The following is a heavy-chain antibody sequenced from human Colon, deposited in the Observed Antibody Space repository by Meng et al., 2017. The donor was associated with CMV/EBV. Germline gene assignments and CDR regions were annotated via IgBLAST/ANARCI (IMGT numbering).Heavy chain of an antibody. D-gene: IGHD1-7*01. CDR3: ARGLTYLGGSTLRAFDY. CDR2: IFSGGVT. Sequence: GGPLRLSCAASGFNVSDNYLNWVRQAPGKGLEWVSTIFSGGVTYYADSVKGRFTISRDSSKNMVFLEMNSLTAEDTAVYYCARGLTYLGGSTLRAFDYWGQGTLVTVSS. J-gene: IGHJ4*02. V-gene: IGHV3-53*01. CDR1: GFNVSDNY.